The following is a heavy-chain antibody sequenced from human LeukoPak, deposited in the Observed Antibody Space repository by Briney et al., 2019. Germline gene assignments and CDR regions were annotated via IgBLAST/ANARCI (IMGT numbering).Heavy chain of an antibody. CDR2: ISGSGGST. CDR1: GFTFSNYA. D-gene: IGHD5-18*01. J-gene: IGHJ4*02. Sequence: QPGGSLRLSCAASGFTFSNYAMSWARQAPGKGLEWVSAISGSGGSTYYADSVKGRFTISRDNSKNTLYLQMYSLRAEDTAVYYCTKGTIWLPFDYWGQGTLVTVSS. V-gene: IGHV3-23*01. CDR3: TKGTIWLPFDY.